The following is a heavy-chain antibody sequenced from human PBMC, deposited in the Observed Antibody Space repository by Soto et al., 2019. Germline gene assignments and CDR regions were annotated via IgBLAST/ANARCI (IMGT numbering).Heavy chain of an antibody. CDR3: ARDNGGLAAPGTDWFVP. D-gene: IGHD6-13*01. CDR2: ISAYNGHT. Sequence: QVQLVQSGAEVKQPGASVTVSCQASGYTFTNYAITWVRQAPGQGLEWMGWISAYNGHTNHAQKVQGSRAMTADTSTSPADMDLRSLRYDDTAIYSCARDNGGLAAPGTDWFVPWGQGTLITVSS. CDR1: GYTFTNYA. J-gene: IGHJ5*02. V-gene: IGHV1-18*01.